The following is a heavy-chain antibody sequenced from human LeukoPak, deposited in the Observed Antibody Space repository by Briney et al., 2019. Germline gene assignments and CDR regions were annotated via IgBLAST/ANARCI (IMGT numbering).Heavy chain of an antibody. CDR1: GGSISSSSYY. D-gene: IGHD6-6*01. Sequence: SETLSLTCTVSGGSISSSSYYWGWIRQPPGKGLEWIGSIYYSGSTYYNPSLKSRVTISVDTSKNQFSLKLSSVTAADTAVYYCARERSSSSGLIYYYYYYMDVWGKGTTVTASS. V-gene: IGHV4-39*07. CDR3: ARERSSSSGLIYYYYYYMDV. J-gene: IGHJ6*03. CDR2: IYYSGST.